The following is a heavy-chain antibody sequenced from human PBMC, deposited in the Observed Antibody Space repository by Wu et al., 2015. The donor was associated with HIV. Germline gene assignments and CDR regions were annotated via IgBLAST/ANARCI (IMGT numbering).Heavy chain of an antibody. CDR2: IIPIFGTA. D-gene: IGHD5-18*01. J-gene: IGHJ6*03. V-gene: IGHV1-69*12. CDR3: AREKRIQLWLITDYYYYYMDV. CDR1: GGTFSSYA. Sequence: QVQLVQSGAEVKKPGSSVKVSCKASGGTFSSYAISWVRQAPGQGLEWMGGIIPIFGTANYAQKFQGRVTITADESTSTAYMELSSLRSEDTAVYYCAREKRIQLWLITDYYYYYMDVWGKGTTVTVSS.